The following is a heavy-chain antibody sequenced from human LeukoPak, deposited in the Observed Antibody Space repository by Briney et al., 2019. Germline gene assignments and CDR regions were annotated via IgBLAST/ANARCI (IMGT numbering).Heavy chain of an antibody. J-gene: IGHJ4*02. D-gene: IGHD6-19*01. CDR2: IYSSGSA. CDR1: GFTVSSNY. Sequence: GGSLRPSCAASGFTVSSNYMSWVRQAPGKGLEWVSVIYSSGSAYYADSVKGRFTISRDNSKNTLYLQMNSLRAEDTAVYYCARGPYSSGWYGLDYWGQGTLVTVSS. V-gene: IGHV3-53*01. CDR3: ARGPYSSGWYGLDY.